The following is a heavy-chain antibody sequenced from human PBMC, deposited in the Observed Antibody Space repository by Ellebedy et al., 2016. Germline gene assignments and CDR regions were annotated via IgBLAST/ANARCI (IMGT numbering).Heavy chain of an antibody. J-gene: IGHJ3*02. CDR2: IYPGDSDT. Sequence: GGSLRLSCKGSGYRFASYWIGWVRQMPGKGLDWMGIIYPGDSDTRYSPSFQGQVTISADKSISTAYLQWTSLKASDTAMYYCASQLEPQLKDAFDIWGQGTLVIVSS. CDR1: GYRFASYW. CDR3: ASQLEPQLKDAFDI. D-gene: IGHD1-1*01. V-gene: IGHV5-51*01.